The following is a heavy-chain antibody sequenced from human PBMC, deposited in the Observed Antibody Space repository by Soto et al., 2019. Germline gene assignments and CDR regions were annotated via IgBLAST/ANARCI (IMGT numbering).Heavy chain of an antibody. CDR2: IYYSGST. Sequence: SETLSLTCTVSGGSISSGDYYWSWIRQPPGKGLEWIGYIYYSGSTYYNPSLKSRVTISVDTSKNQFSLKLSSVTAADTAVYYCARARSDLQILTAYNWFDPWGQGTLVTVSS. CDR1: GGSISSGDYY. V-gene: IGHV4-30-4*01. CDR3: ARARSDLQILTAYNWFDP. J-gene: IGHJ5*02. D-gene: IGHD7-27*01.